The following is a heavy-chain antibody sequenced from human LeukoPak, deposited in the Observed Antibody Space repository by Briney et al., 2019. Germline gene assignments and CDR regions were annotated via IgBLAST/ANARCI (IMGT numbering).Heavy chain of an antibody. CDR2: ISWNSGSI. V-gene: IGHV3-9*03. J-gene: IGHJ3*02. CDR3: AKDMGCSSTSCYNDAFDI. Sequence: GGSLRLSCAASGFTFDDYAMHWVRQAPGKGLEWVSGISWNSGSIGYADSVKGRFTISRDNAKNSLCLQMNSLRAEDMALYYCAKDMGCSSTSCYNDAFDIWGQGTMVTVSS. CDR1: GFTFDDYA. D-gene: IGHD2-2*01.